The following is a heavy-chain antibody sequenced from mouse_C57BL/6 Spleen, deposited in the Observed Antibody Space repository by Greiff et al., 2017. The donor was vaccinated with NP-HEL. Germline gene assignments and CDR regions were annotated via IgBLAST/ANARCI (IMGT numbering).Heavy chain of an antibody. CDR1: GFSLTSYG. V-gene: IGHV2-2*01. J-gene: IGHJ2*01. Sequence: VQLKESGPGLVQPSQSLSITCTVSGFSLTSYGVHWVRQSPGKGLAWLGVIWSGGSTDYNAAFISRLSISKDNSKSQVFFKMNSLQADDTAIYYCARNHYGSSYVPLDYWGQGTTLTVSS. CDR2: IWSGGST. D-gene: IGHD1-1*01. CDR3: ARNHYGSSYVPLDY.